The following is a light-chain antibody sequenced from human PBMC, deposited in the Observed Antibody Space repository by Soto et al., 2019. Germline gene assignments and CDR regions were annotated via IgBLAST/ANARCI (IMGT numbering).Light chain of an antibody. CDR1: QSISSS. CDR3: PPSFKLPRT. V-gene: IGKV1-39*01. CDR2: AAS. Sequence: DIEMTQSPSSLSASVGETITITCRASQSISSSLNWFQHSPGQPPKLLLFAASNLHAGVPPRFSGSGSGASFSFTIRRLTAEGFATYYLPPSFKLPRTFGPGTRVEFK. J-gene: IGKJ1*01.